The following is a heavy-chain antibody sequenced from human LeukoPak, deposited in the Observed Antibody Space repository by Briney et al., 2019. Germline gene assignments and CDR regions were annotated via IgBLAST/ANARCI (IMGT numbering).Heavy chain of an antibody. CDR1: GGSISSYY. D-gene: IGHD3-3*01. V-gene: IGHV4-59*01. CDR2: IYYSGST. CDR3: ARVLLSNYDFWSGYSNWFDP. Sequence: SETLSLTCTVSGGSISSYYWSWIRQPPGKGLEWIGYIYYSGSTNYNPSLKSRVTISVDTSKNQFSLKLSSVTAADTAVYYCARVLLSNYDFWSGYSNWFDPWAREPWSPSPQ. J-gene: IGHJ5*02.